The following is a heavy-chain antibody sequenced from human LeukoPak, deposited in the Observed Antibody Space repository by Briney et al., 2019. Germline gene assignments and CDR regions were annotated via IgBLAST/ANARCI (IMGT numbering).Heavy chain of an antibody. CDR3: ARDKNWGSGAFDI. D-gene: IGHD7-27*01. CDR2: ISISSSYL. Sequence: GGSLRLSCAASGFPFSTYAMSWVRQAPGKGLQLVSSISISSSYLYYADSVKGRFTISRDNAKNSLYLQMNSLRAEDTAVYYCARDKNWGSGAFDIWGQGTMVTVSS. V-gene: IGHV3-21*01. J-gene: IGHJ3*02. CDR1: GFPFSTYA.